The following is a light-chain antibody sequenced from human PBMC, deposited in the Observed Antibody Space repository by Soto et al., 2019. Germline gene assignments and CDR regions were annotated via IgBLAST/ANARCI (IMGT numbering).Light chain of an antibody. J-gene: IGLJ1*01. CDR3: SSYVGSNNWV. CDR2: EVS. CDR1: SSDVGGYNY. Sequence: QSVLTQPPSASGSPEQSVTISCTGTSSDVGGYNYVSWYQQHPGKAPKLMIYEVSKRPSGVPDRFSGSKSGNAASLTVSGLQAEDEADYYCSSYVGSNNWVFGTGTKVTVL. V-gene: IGLV2-8*01.